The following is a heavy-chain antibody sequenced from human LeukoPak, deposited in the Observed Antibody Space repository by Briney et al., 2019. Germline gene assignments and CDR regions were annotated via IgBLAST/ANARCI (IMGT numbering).Heavy chain of an antibody. CDR1: GFTFSSYW. CDR2: IKQDGSEK. Sequence: GGSLRLSCAASGFTFSSYWMSWVRQAPGKGLEWVANIKQDGSEKYYVDSVKGRFTISRDNAKNSLYLQMNSLRAEDTAVYYCAGERVSFVVVVPAAALPWPCNYMDVWGKGTTVTVSS. J-gene: IGHJ6*03. D-gene: IGHD2-2*01. CDR3: AGERVSFVVVVPAAALPWPCNYMDV. V-gene: IGHV3-7*01.